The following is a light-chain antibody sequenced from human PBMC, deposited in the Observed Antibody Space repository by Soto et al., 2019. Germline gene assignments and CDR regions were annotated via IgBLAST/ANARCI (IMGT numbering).Light chain of an antibody. V-gene: IGKV4-1*01. CDR3: QQYYSSPTWT. J-gene: IGKJ1*01. CDR1: QSIFYSSNSKNY. Sequence: DIVMTQSPDSLAVSLGERATINCKSSQSIFYSSNSKNYLAWYQQKPGQPPKLLIYWASIRESGVPDRFSCSGSGTDFTLTISSLQAEDVAVYYCQQYYSSPTWTFGQGTKVEIK. CDR2: WAS.